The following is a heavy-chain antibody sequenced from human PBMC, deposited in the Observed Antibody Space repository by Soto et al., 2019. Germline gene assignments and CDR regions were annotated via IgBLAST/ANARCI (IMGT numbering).Heavy chain of an antibody. CDR2: ISDRGDTT. V-gene: IGHV3-23*01. Sequence: EVQLLESGGGLVQPGGSLRLSCAASGFTISSYAMYWVRQAPGKGLEWVSAISDRGDTTHYADSVKGRFTISRDTSKNTLYLQLNTLRADDTAVYYCAKDKPGTTSFDYWGHGTLVTVSS. CDR1: GFTISSYA. CDR3: AKDKPGTTSFDY. D-gene: IGHD1-1*01. J-gene: IGHJ4*01.